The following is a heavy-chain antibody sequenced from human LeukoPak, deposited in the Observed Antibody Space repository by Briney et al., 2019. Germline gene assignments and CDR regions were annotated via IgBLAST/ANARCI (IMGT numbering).Heavy chain of an antibody. CDR1: GYTFTSYY. D-gene: IGHD3-3*01. V-gene: IGHV1-46*03. CDR3: ARGEAGCLEAFDA. J-gene: IGHJ3*01. Sequence: ASVKVSCKASGYTFTSYYMHWVRQAPGQGLEWMGIINPSGGSTSYAQKFQGRVTMTRDTSTSTVYMALSSLTSDDTGVYFCARGEAGCLEAFDAWGQGTMVTVSS. CDR2: INPSGGST.